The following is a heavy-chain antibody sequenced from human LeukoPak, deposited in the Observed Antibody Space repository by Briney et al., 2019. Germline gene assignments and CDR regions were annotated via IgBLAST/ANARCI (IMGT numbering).Heavy chain of an antibody. D-gene: IGHD2-15*01. J-gene: IGHJ4*02. CDR3: ARGPYCSGGSCLPDFDY. CDR2: IYYSGSS. V-gene: IGHV4-59*01. Sequence: KSSETLSLKCTVSGGSISSYYWSWIRQPPGKGLEWIGDIYYSGSSNYNPSLKSRVTISVDTSKNQFSLKLSSVTAADTAVYYCARGPYCSGGSCLPDFDYWGQGTLVTVSS. CDR1: GGSISSYY.